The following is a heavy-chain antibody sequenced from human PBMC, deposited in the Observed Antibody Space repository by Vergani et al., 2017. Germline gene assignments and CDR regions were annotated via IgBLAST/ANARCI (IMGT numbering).Heavy chain of an antibody. Sequence: QVQLQESGPGLVKPSETLSLTCTVSGGSISSYYWSWIRQPPGKGLEWIGYIYYSGSTNYNPSLKSRVTISVDTSKNQFSLKLSSVTAADTAVYYCARMKRIVGAXFDYWGQGTLVTVSS. V-gene: IGHV4-59*01. CDR3: ARMKRIVGAXFDY. CDR1: GGSISSYY. J-gene: IGHJ4*02. CDR2: IYYSGST. D-gene: IGHD1-26*01.